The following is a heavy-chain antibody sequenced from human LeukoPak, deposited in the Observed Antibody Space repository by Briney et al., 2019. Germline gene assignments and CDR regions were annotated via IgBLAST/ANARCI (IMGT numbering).Heavy chain of an antibody. CDR3: ARGYVDTAMSNFDY. V-gene: IGHV4-34*01. D-gene: IGHD5-18*01. J-gene: IGHJ4*02. CDR1: GGSFSGYY. CDR2: INHSGST. Sequence: SETLSLTCAVYGGSFSGYYWSWIRQPPGKGLEWIGEINHSGSTNYNPSLKSRVTISVDTSKNQFSLKLSSVTAADTAVYYCARGYVDTAMSNFDYWGQETLVTVSS.